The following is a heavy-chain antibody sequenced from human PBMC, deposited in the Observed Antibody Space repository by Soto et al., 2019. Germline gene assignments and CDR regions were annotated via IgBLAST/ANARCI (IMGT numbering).Heavy chain of an antibody. Sequence: EVQLVQSGGGLAHPGGSLRLSCEASGFIFEDYDMHWVRQPPGKGLQWVSGISWNSGDKDYGDSVKGRFTISRDNAKNSLDLQMSSLRVEDTATYYCVKKSCSHTRCYTGWFFDLWGQGTRVTVS. CDR1: GFIFEDYD. CDR2: ISWNSGDK. CDR3: VKKSCSHTRCYTGWFFDL. D-gene: IGHD2-15*01. J-gene: IGHJ3*01. V-gene: IGHV3-9*01.